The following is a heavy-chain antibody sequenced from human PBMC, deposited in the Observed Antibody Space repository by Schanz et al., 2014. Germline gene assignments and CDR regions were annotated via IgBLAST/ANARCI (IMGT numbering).Heavy chain of an antibody. CDR2: INTSGGSR. V-gene: IGHV3-66*02. D-gene: IGHD3-10*01. CDR1: GFTVNTNY. Sequence: VHLVESGGGVVQPGRSLRLSCAASGFTVNTNYMSWVRQAPGQGLEWVSGINTSGGSRYYAESVKGRFTISRDNSKNTLYLQMNSLRADDTAVYYCAKDQLANYRGSGYNWFDPWGQGTLVTVSS. CDR3: AKDQLANYRGSGYNWFDP. J-gene: IGHJ5*02.